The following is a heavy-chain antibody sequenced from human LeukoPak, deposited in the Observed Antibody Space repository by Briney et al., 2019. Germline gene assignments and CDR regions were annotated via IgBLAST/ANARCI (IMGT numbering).Heavy chain of an antibody. V-gene: IGHV3-48*01. CDR3: ARGSGGSLRDIDY. Sequence: PGGSLRLSCAASGFTFSTNSMNWVRQAPGKGLEWVSYIGSSGNSIYYTDSVRGRFTISRDTAKNSLYLQMNSLRAEDTAVYYCARGSGGSLRDIDYWGQGTLVTVSS. J-gene: IGHJ4*02. CDR2: IGSSGNSI. CDR1: GFTFSTNS. D-gene: IGHD3-16*01.